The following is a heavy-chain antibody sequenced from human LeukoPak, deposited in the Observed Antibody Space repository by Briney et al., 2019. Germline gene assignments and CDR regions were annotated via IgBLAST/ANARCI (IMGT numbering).Heavy chain of an antibody. V-gene: IGHV3-33*01. CDR3: ARDLAYYYDSSGRGDFDY. CDR1: GFTFSSYG. CDR2: IWYDGSNK. J-gene: IGHJ4*02. Sequence: PGGSLRLSCAASGFTFSSYGMHWVRQAPGKGLEWVAVIWYDGSNKYYADSVKGRFTISRDNSKNTLYLQMNSLRAEDTAVYYCARDLAYYYDSSGRGDFDYWGQGTLVTVSS. D-gene: IGHD3-22*01.